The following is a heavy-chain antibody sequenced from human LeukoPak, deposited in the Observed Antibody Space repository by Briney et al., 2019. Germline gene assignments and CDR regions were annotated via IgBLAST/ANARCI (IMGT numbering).Heavy chain of an antibody. CDR3: ARHRTHYYDSSGYYRYYYYGMDV. CDR1: VGSLSGYY. J-gene: IGHJ6*02. V-gene: IGHV4-34*01. CDR2: INHSGST. D-gene: IGHD3-22*01. Sequence: PSETLSLTCAVYVGSLSGYYWSWIRHPPGKGLEWIGEINHSGSTNYNPSLTSRVTISVDTSKNQFSLKLSSVTAADTAVYYCARHRTHYYDSSGYYRYYYYGMDVWGQGTTVTVSS.